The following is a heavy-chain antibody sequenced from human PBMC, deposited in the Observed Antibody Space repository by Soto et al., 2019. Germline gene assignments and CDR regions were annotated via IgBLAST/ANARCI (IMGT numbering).Heavy chain of an antibody. V-gene: IGHV3-30*18. CDR2: ISYDGSNK. CDR3: AKGSSIGVAARLYYYGMDV. CDR1: GFTFSSYG. J-gene: IGHJ6*02. D-gene: IGHD6-6*01. Sequence: PGGSLRLSCAASGFTFSSYGMHWVRQAPGKGLEWVAVISYDGSNKYYADSVKGRFTISRDNSKNTLYLQMNSLRAEDTAVYYCAKGSSIGVAARLYYYGMDVSGQGITVTVYS.